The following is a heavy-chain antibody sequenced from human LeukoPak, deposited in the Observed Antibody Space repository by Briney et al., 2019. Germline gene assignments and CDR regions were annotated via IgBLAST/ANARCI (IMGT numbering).Heavy chain of an antibody. Sequence: TSETLSLTCGVYGGSFSGYYWSWIRQPPGKGLEWIGEIDHGGSTTYNPSLKSRVIISVDTSKNQFSLKLSSATAADTAVYYCARALSYYDSSGYYYWGQGTLVTVSS. CDR3: ARALSYYDSSGYYY. J-gene: IGHJ4*02. CDR1: GGSFSGYY. V-gene: IGHV4-34*01. CDR2: IDHGGST. D-gene: IGHD3-22*01.